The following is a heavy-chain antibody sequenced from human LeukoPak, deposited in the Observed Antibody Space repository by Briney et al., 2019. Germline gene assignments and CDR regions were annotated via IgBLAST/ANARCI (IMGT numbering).Heavy chain of an antibody. J-gene: IGHJ4*02. V-gene: IGHV1-2*02. D-gene: IGHD2-15*01. Sequence: ASVKVSRKASGYTFTGYYMHWVRQAPGQGLEWMGWINPNSGGTNYAQKFQGRVTMTRDTSISTAYMELSRLRSDDTAVYYCARDDGLYCSGGSCYSLGYWGQGTLVTVSS. CDR2: INPNSGGT. CDR3: ARDDGLYCSGGSCYSLGY. CDR1: GYTFTGYY.